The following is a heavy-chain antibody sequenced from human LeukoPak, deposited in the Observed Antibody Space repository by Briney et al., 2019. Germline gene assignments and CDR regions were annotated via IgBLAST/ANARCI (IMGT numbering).Heavy chain of an antibody. CDR3: AKDQYSSSQPRILDY. V-gene: IGHV3-53*01. D-gene: IGHD6-13*01. J-gene: IGHJ4*02. CDR2: IYSGGST. Sequence: PGGSLRLSCAASGFTVSSNYMSWVRQAPGKGLEWVSVIYSGGSTYYAASVKGRFTISRDNSKNTLYLQMNSLRAEDTALYYCAKDQYSSSQPRILDYWGQGTLVTVSS. CDR1: GFTVSSNY.